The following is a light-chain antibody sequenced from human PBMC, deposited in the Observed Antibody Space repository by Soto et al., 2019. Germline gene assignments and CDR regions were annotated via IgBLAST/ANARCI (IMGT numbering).Light chain of an antibody. J-gene: IGKJ1*01. CDR3: QQSGDTPPWT. Sequence: DIQMTQSPSSLSASVGDRVIITCRASQSIRKYLNWYQHKPGKVPTLLIYAASSLQSGVPSRFSGSGSGTEFTPTITSLQPEDFATYYCQQSGDTPPWTFGQGTKGDIK. CDR1: QSIRKY. V-gene: IGKV1-39*01. CDR2: AAS.